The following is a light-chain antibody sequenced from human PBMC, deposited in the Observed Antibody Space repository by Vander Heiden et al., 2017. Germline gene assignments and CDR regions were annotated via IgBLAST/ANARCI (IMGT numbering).Light chain of an antibody. Sequence: QAVLTQPSSLSASPVASASLTSTWRSDINVGSYRIYWYQQKPGSPPQYLLTYNSDSDKQQGSGVPSRFSGSKDASATVGILLISGLPSEDEDDYCCMNWHSTGVIFGGGTKLTVL. CDR2: YNSDSDK. V-gene: IGLV5-45*03. CDR3: MNWHSTGVI. J-gene: IGLJ2*01. CDR1: SDINVGSYR.